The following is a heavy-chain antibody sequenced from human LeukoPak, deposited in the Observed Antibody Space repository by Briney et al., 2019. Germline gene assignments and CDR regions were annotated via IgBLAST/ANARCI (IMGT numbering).Heavy chain of an antibody. Sequence: PSETLSLTCAVYGGSFSGYYWSWIRQPPGKGLEWIGEINHSGSTNYNPSLKSRVTISVDTSKNQFSLKLSSVTAADTAVYYCASDAAGLDYWGQGTLVTVSS. V-gene: IGHV4-34*01. CDR1: GGSFSGYY. CDR2: INHSGST. CDR3: ASDAAGLDY. J-gene: IGHJ4*02. D-gene: IGHD6-25*01.